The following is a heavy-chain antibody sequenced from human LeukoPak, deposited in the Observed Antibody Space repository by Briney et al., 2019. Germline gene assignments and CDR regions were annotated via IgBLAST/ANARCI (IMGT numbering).Heavy chain of an antibody. CDR2: IYPRGST. J-gene: IGHJ3*02. D-gene: IGHD2-15*01. Sequence: SETLSLTCTVSGGSINNYYWSWIRQPAGKGLEWIGRIYPRGSTNYNPSLKSRVTMSVDTSKNQFSLKLSSVTAADTAVYYCARGRYCSADICSGGDAFDIWGQGTMVSVSS. V-gene: IGHV4-4*07. CDR1: GGSINNYY. CDR3: ARGRYCSADICSGGDAFDI.